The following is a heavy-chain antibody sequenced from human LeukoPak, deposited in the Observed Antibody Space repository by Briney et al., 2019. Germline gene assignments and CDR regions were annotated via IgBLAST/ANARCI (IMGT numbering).Heavy chain of an antibody. CDR1: GYTFTSYG. CDR3: ARDCSSTSCSPRGMDV. D-gene: IGHD2-2*01. Sequence: ASVKVSCKASGYTFTSYGISWVRQAPGQGLEWMGWISAYNGNTNYAQKLQGRVTMTTDTSTSTAYMELSSLRSEDTAVYYCARDCSSTSCSPRGMDVWGQGTLVTVSS. V-gene: IGHV1-18*01. J-gene: IGHJ4*02. CDR2: ISAYNGNT.